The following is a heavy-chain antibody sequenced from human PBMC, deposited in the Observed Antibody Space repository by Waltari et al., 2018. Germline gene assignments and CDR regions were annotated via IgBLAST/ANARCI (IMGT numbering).Heavy chain of an antibody. J-gene: IGHJ3*02. CDR2: ISSSSSTI. CDR3: ARCIAAAGDAFDI. CDR1: GFTFSSYS. V-gene: IGHV3-48*01. D-gene: IGHD6-13*01. Sequence: EVQLVESGGGLVQPGGSLRLSCAASGFTFSSYSMHWVRQAPGKGLEWVSYISSSSSTIYYADSVKGRFTISRDNAKNSLYLQMNSLRAEDTAVYYCARCIAAAGDAFDIWGQGTMVTVSS.